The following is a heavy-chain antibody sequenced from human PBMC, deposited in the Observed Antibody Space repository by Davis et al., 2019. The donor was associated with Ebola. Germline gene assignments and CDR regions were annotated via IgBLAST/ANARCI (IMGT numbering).Heavy chain of an antibody. V-gene: IGHV3-30*02. Sequence: GGSLRLSCAASGFTFSTFGMFWVRQAPGKGLEWVAFIRFDGSEKYYADSVKGRFTISRENSKATLDLQMNSLRAEDTAVYYCAKGDNSGWYGVDYWGQGTLVTVSS. CDR1: GFTFSTFG. CDR2: IRFDGSEK. D-gene: IGHD6-19*01. J-gene: IGHJ4*02. CDR3: AKGDNSGWYGVDY.